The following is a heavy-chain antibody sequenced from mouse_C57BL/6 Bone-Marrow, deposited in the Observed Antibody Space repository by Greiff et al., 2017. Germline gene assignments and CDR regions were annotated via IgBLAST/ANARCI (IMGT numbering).Heavy chain of an antibody. D-gene: IGHD3-3*01. CDR3: ARAGPRGRSFDY. V-gene: IGHV1-55*01. J-gene: IGHJ2*01. Sequence: VQLQQPGAELVKPGASVKMSCKASGYTFTSYWITWVKQRPGQGLEWIGDIYPTSGRTNYNGKFKGKAILTVDTSSNTAYMQLSSLTSEDSAVFYCARAGPRGRSFDYWGQGTTLTVSS. CDR1: GYTFTSYW. CDR2: IYPTSGRT.